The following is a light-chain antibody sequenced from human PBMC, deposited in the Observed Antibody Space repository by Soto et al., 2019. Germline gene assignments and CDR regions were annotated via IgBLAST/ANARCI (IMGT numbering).Light chain of an antibody. Sequence: EIVMTQSPATLSVSPGERATLSCRASQSVSGNLAWYQQKPGQAPRLLIYAASTRATGITARFSGSVSGTEFTLTISSLQSEEFAVYYCQQYNNWPPITFGPGTKVDIK. CDR2: AAS. V-gene: IGKV3-15*01. CDR3: QQYNNWPPIT. CDR1: QSVSGN. J-gene: IGKJ3*01.